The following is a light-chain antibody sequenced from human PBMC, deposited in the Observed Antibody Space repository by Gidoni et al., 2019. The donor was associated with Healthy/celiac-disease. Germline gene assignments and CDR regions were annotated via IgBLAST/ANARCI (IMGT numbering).Light chain of an antibody. CDR2: GAS. CDR1: QSVSSSY. CDR3: QQYGSSPLT. V-gene: IGKV3-20*01. J-gene: IGKJ4*01. Sequence: ELVLTQSPGTLSLSPGERATLSCRASQSVSSSYLAWYQQKPGQAPRLLSYGASSRATGSPDRFSGSGSGTDFTRTISRLEPEDFAVDYCQQYGSSPLTFGGGTKVEIK.